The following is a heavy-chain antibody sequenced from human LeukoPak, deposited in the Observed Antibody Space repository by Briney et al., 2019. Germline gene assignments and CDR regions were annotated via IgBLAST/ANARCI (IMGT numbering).Heavy chain of an antibody. CDR1: GASIRSSRYY. V-gene: IGHV4-39*07. J-gene: IGHJ5*02. CDR3: ARDSDIYGAWFDP. Sequence: SETLSLTCTVSGASIRSSRYYWGWIRQPPGKGLEWIGSIYYSGNTYYNPSLKSRVSISVDTSKKQSSLKLGSVTAADTAVYYCARDSDIYGAWFDPWGQGTLVTVSS. D-gene: IGHD3-9*01. CDR2: IYYSGNT.